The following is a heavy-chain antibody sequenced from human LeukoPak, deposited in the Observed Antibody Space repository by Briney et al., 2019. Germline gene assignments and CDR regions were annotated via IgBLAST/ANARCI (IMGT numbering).Heavy chain of an antibody. CDR3: ARGSVHDFWSVYLRNYYYMNV. J-gene: IGHJ6*03. V-gene: IGHV1-2*02. D-gene: IGHD3-3*01. Sequence: GGSLRLSCAASGFTFSSYAMHWVRQAPGQGLEWMGWINPNSGGTNYAQKFQGRVTMTRDTSISTAYMELSRLRSDDTAVYYCARGSVHDFWSVYLRNYYYMNVWGKGTTVTVSS. CDR2: INPNSGGT. CDR1: GFTFSSYA.